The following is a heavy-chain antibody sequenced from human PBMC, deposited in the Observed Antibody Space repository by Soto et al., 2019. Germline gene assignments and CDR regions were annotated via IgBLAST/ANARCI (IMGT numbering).Heavy chain of an antibody. CDR2: INHSGST. CDR1: GGSFSGYY. CDR3: ARGGLNSGGWYLGYYYYGMDV. J-gene: IGHJ6*02. Sequence: PSETLSLTCAVYGGSFSGYYWSWIRQPPGKGLEWIGEINHSGSTNYNPSLKSRVTISVDTSKNQFSLKLSSVTAADTAVYYCARGGLNSGGWYLGYYYYGMDVWGQGTTVTVSS. D-gene: IGHD6-19*01. V-gene: IGHV4-34*01.